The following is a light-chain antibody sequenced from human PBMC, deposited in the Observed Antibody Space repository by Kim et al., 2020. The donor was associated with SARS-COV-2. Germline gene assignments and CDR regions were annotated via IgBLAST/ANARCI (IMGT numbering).Light chain of an antibody. CDR3: QQYDKFPYN. V-gene: IGKV1-5*03. J-gene: IGKJ2*01. CDR1: QPISNN. Sequence: ASVGERVTITCRAGQPISNNLAWYQQKPGKAPKFLIYKASFLEDGVPTRFSGSESGTEFSLTISNLQPDDFATYYCQQYDKFPYNFGQGTKLEI. CDR2: KAS.